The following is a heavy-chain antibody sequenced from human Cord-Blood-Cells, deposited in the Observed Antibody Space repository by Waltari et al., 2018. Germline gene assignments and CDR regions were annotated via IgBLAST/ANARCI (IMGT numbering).Heavy chain of an antibody. CDR2: LYYSGST. J-gene: IGHJ2*01. D-gene: IGHD7-27*01. V-gene: IGHV4-59*11. CDR3: ARFPSTGDRAFDL. Sequence: QVQLQESGPGLVKPSETLSPTCTVPVGPISSHPGSWIRQPPGKGLEWIGYLYYSGSTNYNPSLKSRVTISVDTSKNQFSLKLSSVTAADTAVYYCARFPSTGDRAFDLWGRGTLVTVSS. CDR1: VGPISSHP.